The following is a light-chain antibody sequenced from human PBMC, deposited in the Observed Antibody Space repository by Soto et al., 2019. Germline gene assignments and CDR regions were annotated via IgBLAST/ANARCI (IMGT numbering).Light chain of an antibody. Sequence: DIQMTQSQSSLSASVGDRVTITCRASQGVSTYLIWYQQRQGRPPKLLIYAASNLLGGVTSRVSGSGSGTNFTLTINGLQPEDFATYCCQQRYRTPHTFCQGTKLESK. CDR3: QQRYRTPHT. CDR2: AAS. CDR1: QGVSTY. J-gene: IGKJ2*01. V-gene: IGKV1-39*01.